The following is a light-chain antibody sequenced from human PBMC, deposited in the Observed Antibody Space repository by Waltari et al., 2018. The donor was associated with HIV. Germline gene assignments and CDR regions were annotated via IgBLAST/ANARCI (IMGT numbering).Light chain of an antibody. J-gene: IGLJ2*01. CDR2: KKE. CDR1: SSDIGYNY. CDR3: AAWDDIRSGWI. Sequence: QSVLTQTPSASGTPGQRVTISCSGSSSDIGYNYVYWFQPFPATPPKVLIYKKEQRPSWVSDRFSSSKSVTSVSLAISGLRTEDESDFYCAAWDDIRSGWIFGGGTKLTVL. V-gene: IGLV1-47*01.